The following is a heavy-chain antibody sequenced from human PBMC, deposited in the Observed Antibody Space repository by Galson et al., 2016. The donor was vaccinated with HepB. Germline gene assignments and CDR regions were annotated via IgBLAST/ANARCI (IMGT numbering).Heavy chain of an antibody. V-gene: IGHV3-30*18. Sequence: SLRLSCAASGFTFSSYGMHWVRQAPGKGLEWVAVISFDGSEKHYADSVKGRFTISRDNSKNTLYLQVNFLRGEDTAVYYCAKDQYGSGMEHFDSWGRGTLVTVSS. CDR2: ISFDGSEK. CDR1: GFTFSSYG. J-gene: IGHJ4*02. CDR3: AKDQYGSGMEHFDS. D-gene: IGHD3-10*01.